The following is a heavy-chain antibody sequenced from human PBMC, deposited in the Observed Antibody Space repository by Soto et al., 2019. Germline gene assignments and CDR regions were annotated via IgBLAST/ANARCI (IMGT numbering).Heavy chain of an antibody. Sequence: KPSETLSLTCTVSGGSISSSSYYWGWIRQPPGKGLEWIGSIYYSGSTYYNPSLKSRVTISVDTSKNQFSLKLSSVTAADTAVYYCARPYYYYYGMDVWGQGTTVTVSS. CDR3: ARPYYYYYGMDV. CDR1: GGSISSSSYY. CDR2: IYYSGST. V-gene: IGHV4-39*01. J-gene: IGHJ6*02.